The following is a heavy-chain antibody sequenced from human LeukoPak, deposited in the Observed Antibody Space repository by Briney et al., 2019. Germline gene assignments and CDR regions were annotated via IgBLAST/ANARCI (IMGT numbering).Heavy chain of an antibody. CDR2: ISSSSSTI. V-gene: IGHV3-48*02. J-gene: IGHJ4*02. D-gene: IGHD3-16*01. CDR3: ARDSEQYLKKEYYDYVWGSYNYFDY. CDR1: GFTFSSYS. Sequence: QSGGSLRLSCAASGFTFSSYSMNWVRQAPGKGLEWVSYISSSSSTIYYADSVKGRFTISRDNAKNSLYLQMNSLRDEDMAVYYCARDSEQYLKKEYYDYVWGSYNYFDYWGQGTLVTVSS.